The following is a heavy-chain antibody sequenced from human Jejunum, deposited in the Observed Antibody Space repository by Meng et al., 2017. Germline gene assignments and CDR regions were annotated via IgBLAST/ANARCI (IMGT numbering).Heavy chain of an antibody. CDR3: TRDKDGANFDY. J-gene: IGHJ4*02. V-gene: IGHV1-2*06. D-gene: IGHD3-10*01. CDR1: GYTLTGHF. CDR2: INPVSGAT. Sequence: QGHLVQSGAEVKKPGDSVKDSCKASGYTLTGHFMHWVRQAPGQGLEWMGRINPVSGATDYAQKFQGRVTMTVDTSITIAFMELSSLTSDDTAVYYCTRDKDGANFDYWGQGSLVTVSS.